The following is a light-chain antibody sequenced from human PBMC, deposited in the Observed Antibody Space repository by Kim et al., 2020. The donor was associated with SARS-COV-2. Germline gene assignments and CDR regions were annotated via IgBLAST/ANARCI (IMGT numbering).Light chain of an antibody. CDR2: TTS. Sequence: SVGDRVTITCRASQRISSYLNWYQQKPGKAPKLLIYTTSNLESGVPSRFSGSGSETDFTLTISSLQPEDFATYYCQQSYSSLSWTFGQGTKVDIK. V-gene: IGKV1-39*01. CDR1: QRISSY. CDR3: QQSYSSLSWT. J-gene: IGKJ1*01.